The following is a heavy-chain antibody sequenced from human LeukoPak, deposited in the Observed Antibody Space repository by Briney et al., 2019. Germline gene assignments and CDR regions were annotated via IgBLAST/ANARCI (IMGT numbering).Heavy chain of an antibody. V-gene: IGHV4-34*01. J-gene: IGHJ3*02. D-gene: IGHD3-9*01. CDR3: ASGSITIDAFDI. Sequence: SETLSLTCAVYGGSFSGYYWSWIRQRPGKGLEWIGEINHSGSTNYNPSLKSRVTISVDTSKNQFSLKLSSVTAADTAVYYCASGSITIDAFDIWGQGTMVTVSS. CDR2: INHSGST. CDR1: GGSFSGYY.